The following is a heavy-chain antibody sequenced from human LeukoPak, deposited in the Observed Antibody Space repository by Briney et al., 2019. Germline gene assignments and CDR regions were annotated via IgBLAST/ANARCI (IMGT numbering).Heavy chain of an antibody. CDR3: ARDLGTGSYYPFEF. D-gene: IGHD1-26*01. J-gene: IGHJ4*02. CDR1: GGSICTFY. CDR2: IYYTGST. V-gene: IGHV4-59*01. Sequence: SETLSLTCSVSGGSICTFYWSWLRQPPEKGREWMGYIYYTGSTNYNPSLKSRITMSVDMSKNQFSLKLSSVTAADTAVYYCARDLGTGSYYPFEFWGQGTLVTVSS.